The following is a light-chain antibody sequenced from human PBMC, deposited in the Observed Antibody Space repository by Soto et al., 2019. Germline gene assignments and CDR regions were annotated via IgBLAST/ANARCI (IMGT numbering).Light chain of an antibody. Sequence: QSALTQPRSVSGCPGQSVTISCTGTSSDVGGYNYVSWYQQHPGKAPKLMIYDVSKRPSGVPDRFSGSKSGNTASLTISGLQAEDEADYYCCSYAGSYTPFGGGTKLTVL. CDR1: SSDVGGYNY. CDR2: DVS. CDR3: CSYAGSYTP. V-gene: IGLV2-11*01. J-gene: IGLJ2*01.